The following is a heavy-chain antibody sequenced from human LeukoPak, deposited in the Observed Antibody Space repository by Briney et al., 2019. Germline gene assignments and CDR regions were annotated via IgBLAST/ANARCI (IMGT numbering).Heavy chain of an antibody. CDR2: IYYSGST. CDR1: GGSFSSYY. J-gene: IGHJ6*03. Sequence: SETLSLTCAVYGGSFSSYYWSWIRQPPGKGLEWIGYIYYSGSTNYNPSLKSRVTISVDTSKNQFSLKLSSVTAADTAVYYCARAGPDIVVVPAATNPIYYYYYYMDVWGKGTTVTISS. D-gene: IGHD2-2*01. V-gene: IGHV4-59*01. CDR3: ARAGPDIVVVPAATNPIYYYYYYMDV.